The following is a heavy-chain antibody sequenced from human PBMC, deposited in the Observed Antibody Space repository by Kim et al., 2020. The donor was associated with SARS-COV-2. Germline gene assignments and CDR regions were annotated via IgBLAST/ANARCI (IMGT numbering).Heavy chain of an antibody. D-gene: IGHD2-15*01. V-gene: IGHV4-59*08. Sequence: SETLSLTCTVSGGSISSYYWSWIRQPPGKGLEWIGYIYYSGSTNYNPSLKSRVTISVYTSKNQFSLKLSSVTAADTAVYYCARRGLGYCSGGSCYSGFDYWGPRTLVTVSS. CDR2: IYYSGST. CDR1: GGSISSYY. CDR3: ARRGLGYCSGGSCYSGFDY. J-gene: IGHJ4*02.